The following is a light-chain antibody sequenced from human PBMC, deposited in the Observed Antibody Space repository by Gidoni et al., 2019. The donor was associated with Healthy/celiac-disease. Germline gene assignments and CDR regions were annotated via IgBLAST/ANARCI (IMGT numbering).Light chain of an antibody. CDR3: SSYTSSSTWV. V-gene: IGLV2-14*03. CDR1: SSDVGCYNY. J-gene: IGLJ3*02. Sequence: QSALTQPASLSGSPGQSITISCTGTSSDVGCYNYVSWYQQHPGKAPKLMIYDVSNRPSGVSNRFSGSKSGNTASLTISGLQAEDEADYYCSSYTSSSTWVFGGGTKLTVL. CDR2: DVS.